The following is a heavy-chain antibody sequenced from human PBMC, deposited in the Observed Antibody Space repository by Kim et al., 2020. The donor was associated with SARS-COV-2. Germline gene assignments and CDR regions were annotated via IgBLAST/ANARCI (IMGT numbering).Heavy chain of an antibody. CDR3: ARGNQRYFDWGNWFDP. CDR2: ISSSGSTI. V-gene: IGHV3-11*01. D-gene: IGHD3-9*01. Sequence: GGSLRLSCAASGFTFSDYYMSWIRQAPGKGLEWVSYISSSGSTIYYADSVKGRFTISRDKAKNSLYLQMNSLRAEDTAVYYCARGNQRYFDWGNWFDPWGQGTLVTVSS. CDR1: GFTFSDYY. J-gene: IGHJ5*02.